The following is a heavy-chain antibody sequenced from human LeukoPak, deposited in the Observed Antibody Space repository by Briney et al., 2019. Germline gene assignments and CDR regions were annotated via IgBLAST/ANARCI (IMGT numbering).Heavy chain of an antibody. CDR2: IYPGDSDT. J-gene: IGHJ4*02. CDR1: GYSFTSFW. CDR3: ARYSSGWGYYFDY. Sequence: PGESLKNSCKGSGYSFTSFWIGWVRPMPGKGLEWMGIIYPGDSDTRYSPSFQGQVTISADKSISTAYLQWSSLKASDTAMYYCARYSSGWGYYFDYWGQGTLVTVSS. V-gene: IGHV5-51*01. D-gene: IGHD6-19*01.